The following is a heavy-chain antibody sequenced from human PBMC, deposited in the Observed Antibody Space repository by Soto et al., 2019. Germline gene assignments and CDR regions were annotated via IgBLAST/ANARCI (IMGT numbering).Heavy chain of an antibody. V-gene: IGHV4-30-4*01. CDR3: ARAKGLVTVTNYWFDP. J-gene: IGHJ5*02. CDR2: IYYSGST. D-gene: IGHD4-17*01. CDR1: GGSINSGDYY. Sequence: SETLSLTCTVSGGSINSGDYYWSWIRQPPGKGLEWIGYIYYSGSTYYNPSLKSRVSISADTSKNQFSLKLSSVTAADTAVYYCARAKGLVTVTNYWFDPWGQGTLVTVSS.